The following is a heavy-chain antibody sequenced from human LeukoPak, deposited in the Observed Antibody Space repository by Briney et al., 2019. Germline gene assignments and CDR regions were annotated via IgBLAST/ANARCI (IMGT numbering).Heavy chain of an antibody. CDR3: ARDNRYCSGGTCYSEQDY. V-gene: IGHV4-4*07. D-gene: IGHD2-15*01. Sequence: SETLSLTCTVSGGSISNYYWNWIRQPAGKGLEWIGRIYASGTINYNPSLKSRVTMSLDTSKSQFSLILSSVTAADTAVYYCARDNRYCSGGTCYSEQDYWGQGTLVTVSS. CDR1: GGSISNYY. CDR2: IYASGTI. J-gene: IGHJ4*02.